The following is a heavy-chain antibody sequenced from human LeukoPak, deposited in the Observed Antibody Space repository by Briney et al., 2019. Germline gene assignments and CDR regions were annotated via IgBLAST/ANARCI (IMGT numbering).Heavy chain of an antibody. V-gene: IGHV4-59*01. CDR3: ARGATRYYYYYYMDV. J-gene: IGHJ6*03. Sequence: SETLSLTCTVSGGSISSYYWSWIQQPPGKGLEWIGYIYYSGSTNYNPSLKSRVTISVDTSKNQFSLKLSSVTAADTAVYYCARGATRYYYYYYMDVWGKGTTVTVSS. CDR2: IYYSGST. CDR1: GGSISSYY. D-gene: IGHD5-24*01.